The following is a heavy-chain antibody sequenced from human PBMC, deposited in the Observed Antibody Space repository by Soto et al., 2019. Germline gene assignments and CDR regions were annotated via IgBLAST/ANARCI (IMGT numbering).Heavy chain of an antibody. Sequence: GGSLRLSCSASGFTFSESTIYWVRQVPGKGLEAISAVSTSGRSTYYADSVKDRFTISRDNSKNTLFLRMGSLRREDTAIYYCVKQAHGLDGVAFDYWGQGTQVTVSS. CDR2: VSTSGRST. CDR1: GFTFSEST. J-gene: IGHJ4*02. V-gene: IGHV3-64D*06. CDR3: VKQAHGLDGVAFDY. D-gene: IGHD2-15*01.